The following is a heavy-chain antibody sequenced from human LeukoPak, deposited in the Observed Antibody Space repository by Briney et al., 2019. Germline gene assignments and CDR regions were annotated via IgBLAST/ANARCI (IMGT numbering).Heavy chain of an antibody. D-gene: IGHD2-15*01. CDR3: ARAPRLVAATGIRGWFDP. Sequence: ASVKVSCKASGYTFTGYYMHWVRQATGQGLEWMGWMNPNSGNTGYAQKFQGRVTMTRNTSISTAYMELSSLRSEDTAVYYCARAPRLVAATGIRGWFDPWGQGTLVTVSS. CDR2: MNPNSGNT. CDR1: GYTFTGYY. V-gene: IGHV1-8*02. J-gene: IGHJ5*02.